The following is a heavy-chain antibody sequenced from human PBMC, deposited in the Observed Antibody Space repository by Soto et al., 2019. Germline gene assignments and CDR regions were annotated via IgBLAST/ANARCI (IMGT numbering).Heavy chain of an antibody. CDR3: ARKDKSGYFNWFDP. J-gene: IGHJ5*02. CDR1: GYDFYTSW. D-gene: IGHD3-22*01. Sequence: GESLKISCQTSGYDFYTSWIAWVRQMPGEGLEWMGIIFPSDSDTRYSPSFQGQVTISADRSTSNVFLQWASLKASDTAVYFCARKDKSGYFNWFDPWGQGTLVTVSS. V-gene: IGHV5-51*01. CDR2: IFPSDSDT.